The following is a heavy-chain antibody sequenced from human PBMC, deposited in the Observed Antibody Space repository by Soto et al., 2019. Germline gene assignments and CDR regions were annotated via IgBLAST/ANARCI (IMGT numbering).Heavy chain of an antibody. CDR3: ARVADEQLVRSVVSNWFDP. CDR1: GGSFSGYY. D-gene: IGHD6-6*01. V-gene: IGHV4-34*01. J-gene: IGHJ5*02. CDR2: INHSGST. Sequence: QVQLQQWGAGLLKPSETLSLTCAVYGGSFSGYYWSWIRQPPGKGLEWIGEINHSGSTNYNPSLKSRVTISVDTSKNQFSLKLSSVTAADTAVYYCARVADEQLVRSVVSNWFDPWGQGTLVTVSS.